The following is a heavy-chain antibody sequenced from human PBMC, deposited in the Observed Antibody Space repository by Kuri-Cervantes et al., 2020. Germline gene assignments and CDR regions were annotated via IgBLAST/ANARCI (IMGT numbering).Heavy chain of an antibody. D-gene: IGHD5-12*01. CDR3: ARGLADINQRTYYDS. Sequence: SETLSLTCAYFGGSMMSYYWTWIRQSPGKGLEWIGEINHSGSTNYNPSLKSRVTISVDTSKNQFSLKLNSVTAADTSVFYCARGLADINQRTYYDSWGQGTLVTVSS. CDR2: INHSGST. CDR1: GGSMMSYY. V-gene: IGHV4-34*01. J-gene: IGHJ4*02.